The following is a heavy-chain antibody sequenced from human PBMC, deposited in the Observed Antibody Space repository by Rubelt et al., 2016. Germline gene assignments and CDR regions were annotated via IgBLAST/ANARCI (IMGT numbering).Heavy chain of an antibody. D-gene: IGHD5-18*01. CDR3: ARALLEDTAMVTD. CDR1: GYSISSGYY. Sequence: QVQLQESGPGLVKPSETLSLTCTVSGYSISSGYYWGWIRQPPGKGLEWIGSIYHSGSTYYNPSLKSRVTISVDTSKNQFSLKLSSVTAADTAVYYCARALLEDTAMVTDWGQGTLVTVSS. J-gene: IGHJ4*02. V-gene: IGHV4-38-2*02. CDR2: IYHSGST.